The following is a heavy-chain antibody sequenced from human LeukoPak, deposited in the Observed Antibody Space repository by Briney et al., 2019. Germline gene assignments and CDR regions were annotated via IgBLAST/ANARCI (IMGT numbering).Heavy chain of an antibody. D-gene: IGHD5-12*01. CDR3: TRDSEIVTHY. V-gene: IGHV3-49*04. CDR2: IRSKAYGCTT. Sequence: AGGSLRLSCTASGFTFGDYAMSWVRQAPGKGLEWVGFIRSKAYGCTTEYAAAVKGRFHISRDDSKSIAYLQMNSLKTEDTAVYYCTRDSEIVTHYWGQGTLVTVSS. J-gene: IGHJ4*02. CDR1: GFTFGDYA.